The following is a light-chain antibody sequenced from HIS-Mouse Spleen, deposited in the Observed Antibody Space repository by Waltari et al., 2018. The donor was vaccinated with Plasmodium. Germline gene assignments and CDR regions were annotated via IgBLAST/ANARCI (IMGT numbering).Light chain of an antibody. CDR3: QQYGSSPPYT. V-gene: IGKV3-20*01. Sequence: EIVLTQSPGTLSLSPGERATLSCRASQSVSSSYLAWYQQKPGQAPRLPDRFSGSGSGTDFTLTIIRLEPEDFAVYYCQQYGSSPPYTFGQGTKLEIK. CDR1: QSVSSSY. J-gene: IGKJ2*01.